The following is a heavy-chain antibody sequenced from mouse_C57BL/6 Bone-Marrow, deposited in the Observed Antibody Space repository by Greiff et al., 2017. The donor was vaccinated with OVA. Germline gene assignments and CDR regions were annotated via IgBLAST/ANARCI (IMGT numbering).Heavy chain of an antibody. Sequence: VHLVESGPGLVQPSQSLSITCTVSGFSLTSYGVHWVRQSPGKGLEWLGVIWRGGSTDYNAAFMSRLSITKDNSKSQVFFKMSSLQADDTAIYYCAIYSPTGAWFAYWGQGTLVTVSA. J-gene: IGHJ3*01. CDR2: IWRGGST. CDR3: AIYSPTGAWFAY. D-gene: IGHD2-12*01. CDR1: GFSLTSYG. V-gene: IGHV2-5*01.